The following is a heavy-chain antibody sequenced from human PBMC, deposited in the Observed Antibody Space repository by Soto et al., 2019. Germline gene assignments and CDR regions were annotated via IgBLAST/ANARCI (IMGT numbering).Heavy chain of an antibody. CDR2: IYSGGST. CDR1: GFTVSSHY. J-gene: IGHJ6*02. V-gene: IGHV3-66*01. CDR3: AREGIAAAGLYYYDGIEV. Sequence: EVQFVESGGGLVQPGGSLRLSCAASGFTVSSHYMSLVRQAPGKGLEGVSVIYSGGSTYYADSVKGRFTISRDNSKNTRYIQMNSLRAEDTAVYYCAREGIAAAGLYYYDGIEVWGQGTTVTVSS. D-gene: IGHD6-13*01.